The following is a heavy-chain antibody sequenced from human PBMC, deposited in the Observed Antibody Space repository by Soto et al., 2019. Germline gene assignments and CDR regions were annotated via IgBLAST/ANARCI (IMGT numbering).Heavy chain of an antibody. Sequence: QVQLLQSGAEVKKTGSSVKVSCKASGCTFKNYAFSWVRQPPGQGLEWLGGIIPLFGTTKYAQRLQGRVTITADESTSTAFMELSSLRFEDTAIYYCATRTQSAWYYYYGMDVWGQGTTVTVSS. CDR2: IIPLFGTT. V-gene: IGHV1-69*01. CDR3: ATRTQSAWYYYYGMDV. D-gene: IGHD3-3*01. J-gene: IGHJ6*02. CDR1: GCTFKNYA.